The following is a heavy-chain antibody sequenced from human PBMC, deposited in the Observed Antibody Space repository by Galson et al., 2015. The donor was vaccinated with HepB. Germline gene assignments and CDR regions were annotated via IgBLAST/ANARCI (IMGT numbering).Heavy chain of an antibody. D-gene: IGHD2-8*01. CDR3: AKATSNGEVYWYVDR. J-gene: IGHJ2*01. V-gene: IGHV3-23*01. CDR2: IDHDGGSP. Sequence: SLRLSCAASGFTFSTYAMSWVRQTPGKGLQWVSSIDHDGGSPNYVDSVKGRFTISRDNSKNTLHLQMNSLRADDTAVYYCAKATSNGEVYWYVDRCGGGALCTPSS. CDR1: GFTFSTYA.